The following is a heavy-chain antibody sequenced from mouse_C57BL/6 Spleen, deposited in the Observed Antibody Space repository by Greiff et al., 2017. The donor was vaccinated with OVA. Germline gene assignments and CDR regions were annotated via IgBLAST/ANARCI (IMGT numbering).Heavy chain of an antibody. D-gene: IGHD1-1*01. Sequence: QVQLQQPGAELVRPGSSVKLSCKASGYTFTSYWMDWVKQRPGQGLEWIGNIYPSDSETHYNQKFKDKATLTVDKSSSTAYMQLSSLTSEDSAVYYCARGITTVVAPYWYFDVWGTGTTVTVSS. CDR2: IYPSDSET. CDR1: GYTFTSYW. J-gene: IGHJ1*03. CDR3: ARGITTVVAPYWYFDV. V-gene: IGHV1-61*01.